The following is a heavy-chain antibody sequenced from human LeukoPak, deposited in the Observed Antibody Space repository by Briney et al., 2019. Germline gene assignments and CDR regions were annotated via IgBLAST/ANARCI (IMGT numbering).Heavy chain of an antibody. Sequence: PGGSLRLSCAASGFTFSSYAMSWVRQAPGKGLEWVSAISGSGGSTYYADSVKGRFTVSRDNSKNTLYLQMNSLRAEDTAVYYCAKPDLRYSSGWYAFDIWGQGRMVTVSS. D-gene: IGHD6-19*01. J-gene: IGHJ3*02. CDR1: GFTFSSYA. V-gene: IGHV3-23*01. CDR3: AKPDLRYSSGWYAFDI. CDR2: ISGSGGST.